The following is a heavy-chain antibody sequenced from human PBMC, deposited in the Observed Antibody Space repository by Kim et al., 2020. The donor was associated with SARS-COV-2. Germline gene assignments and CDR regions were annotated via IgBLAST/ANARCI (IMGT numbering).Heavy chain of an antibody. J-gene: IGHJ3*02. CDR1: GFTFSDYY. CDR2: ISSSGSTI. V-gene: IGHV3-11*01. D-gene: IGHD2-2*01. CDR3: ARVGPQLARYCSSTSCYGGAFDI. Sequence: GGSLRLSCAASGFTFSDYYMSWIRQAPGKGLEWVSYISSSGSTIYYADSVKGRFTISRDNAKNSLYLQMNSLRAEDTAVYYCARVGPQLARYCSSTSCYGGAFDIWGQGTMVTVSS.